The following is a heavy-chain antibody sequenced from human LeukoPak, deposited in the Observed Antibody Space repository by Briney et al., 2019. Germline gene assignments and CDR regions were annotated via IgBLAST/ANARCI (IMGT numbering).Heavy chain of an antibody. CDR1: GGSISSYY. D-gene: IGHD3-22*01. J-gene: IGHJ4*02. Sequence: SETLSLTCTVSGGSISSYYWSWIRQPPGKGLEWIGYIYYSGSTNYNPSLKSRVTISVDTSKNQFSLKLSSVTAADTAVYYCARITMIVVAPHFDYWGQGTLVTVSS. CDR3: ARITMIVVAPHFDY. CDR2: IYYSGST. V-gene: IGHV4-59*12.